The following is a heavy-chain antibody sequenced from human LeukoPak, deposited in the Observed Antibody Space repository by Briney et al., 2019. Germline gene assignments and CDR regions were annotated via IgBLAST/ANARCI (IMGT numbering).Heavy chain of an antibody. CDR1: GFTFSNFW. CDR2: IHPEGNEE. V-gene: IGHV3-7*04. D-gene: IGHD1-1*01. J-gene: IGHJ4*02. CDR3: ARGDDFSGDH. Sequence: PGGSLRLSCATSGFTFSNFWMSWVRQAPGRGLEWVANIHPEGNEEYHVESVKGRFTISRDNARNLLFLQMNGLRVEDTAVYYCARGDDFSGDHWGQGTLVTVSS.